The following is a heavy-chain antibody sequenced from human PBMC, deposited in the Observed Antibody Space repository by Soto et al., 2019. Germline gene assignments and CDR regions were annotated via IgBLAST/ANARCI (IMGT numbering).Heavy chain of an antibody. CDR1: GGSISSYY. D-gene: IGHD6-6*01. Sequence: SETLSLTCTVSGGSISSYYWSWIRQPPGKGLEWIGYIYYSGSTNYNPSLKSRVTISVDTSKHQFSLKLSSVTAADTAVYYCAREYSSSYYFDYWGQGTLVTVSS. CDR3: AREYSSSYYFDY. CDR2: IYYSGST. V-gene: IGHV4-59*01. J-gene: IGHJ4*02.